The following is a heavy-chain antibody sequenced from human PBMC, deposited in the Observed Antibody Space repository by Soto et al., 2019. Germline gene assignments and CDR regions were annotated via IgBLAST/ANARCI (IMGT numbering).Heavy chain of an antibody. D-gene: IGHD5-12*01. V-gene: IGHV4-59*01. Sequence: SETLSLTCTVSGGSISSYYWIWIRQPTGKGLEWIGHIYYSGSTNYNPSLKSRVTISVDTSKNQFSLKLSSVTAADTAVYYCARDQGDGYNYYYFDYWGQGTLVTVSS. J-gene: IGHJ4*02. CDR3: ARDQGDGYNYYYFDY. CDR2: IYYSGST. CDR1: GGSISSYY.